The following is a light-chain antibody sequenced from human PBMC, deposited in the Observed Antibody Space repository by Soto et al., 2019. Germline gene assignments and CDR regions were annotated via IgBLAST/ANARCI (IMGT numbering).Light chain of an antibody. CDR3: SSYTSSATLPGI. CDR1: SNDVGYYHY. J-gene: IGLJ1*01. Sequence: QSVLTQPASVSGSPGQSITISCTGTSNDVGYYHYVSWYQHHPGKAPKLMIYDVSNRPSGISNRFSGSKSGNTASLTIPGLQAEDEADYYCSSYTSSATLPGILGTGTKLTVL. V-gene: IGLV2-14*03. CDR2: DVS.